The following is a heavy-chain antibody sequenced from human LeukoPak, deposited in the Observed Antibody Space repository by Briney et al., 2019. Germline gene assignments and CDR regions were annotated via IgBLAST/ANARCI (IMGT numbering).Heavy chain of an antibody. CDR3: AKEHDYGDYRGIGD. D-gene: IGHD4-17*01. V-gene: IGHV3-30*02. Sequence: GGSLRLSCAASGFSFSTYAMHWVRQSPGKGLEWVAVIRYDGSSQYYADSVKGRFTISIDNSKNTLYLQMNRLRPEDTALYYCAKEHDYGDYRGIGDWGQGALVTVSS. CDR2: IRYDGSSQ. CDR1: GFSFSTYA. J-gene: IGHJ4*02.